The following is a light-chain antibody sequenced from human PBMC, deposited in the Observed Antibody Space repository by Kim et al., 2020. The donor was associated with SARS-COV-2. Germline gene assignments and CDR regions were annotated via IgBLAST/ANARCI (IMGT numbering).Light chain of an antibody. CDR1: QSVGTN. V-gene: IGKV3-15*01. Sequence: ATLSVSPGERATLSCRASQSVGTNLAWYQLRPGQAPRLLIYGASTRATGVPARFSGSGSGTEFTLTITSPQSEDFAVYYCQQYNRWPPYIFGQGTKLEI. CDR2: GAS. J-gene: IGKJ2*01. CDR3: QQYNRWPPYI.